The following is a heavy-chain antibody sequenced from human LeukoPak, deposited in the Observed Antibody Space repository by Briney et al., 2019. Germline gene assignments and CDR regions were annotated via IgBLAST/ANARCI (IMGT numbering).Heavy chain of an antibody. CDR3: ARHTPPVNHYEGPGTFDI. CDR1: GGSISSYY. J-gene: IGHJ3*02. V-gene: IGHV4-59*08. D-gene: IGHD3-22*01. CDR2: IYYSGST. Sequence: SETLSLTCPVSGGSISSYYWSWIRQPPGKGLEWIGCIYYSGSTNYNPSLKSRVTISVDTSRNQFSLKLSSVTAADTAVYYCARHTPPVNHYEGPGTFDIWGQGTMVTVSS.